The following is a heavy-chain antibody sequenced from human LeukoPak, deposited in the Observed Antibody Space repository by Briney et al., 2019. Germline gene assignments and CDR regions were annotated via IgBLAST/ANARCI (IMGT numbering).Heavy chain of an antibody. D-gene: IGHD3-22*01. J-gene: IGHJ4*02. V-gene: IGHV3-23*01. CDR2: ISGSGTST. CDR1: GFTFRSYA. Sequence: GSLRLSCAVSGFTFRSYAMSWVRQAPGKGLEWVSAISGSGTSTYYANSVKGRFTISRDNSKSTLYLQMNSLRAEDTAVYYCAKRWDSSGYLPYFDYWGQGTLVTVSS. CDR3: AKRWDSSGYLPYFDY.